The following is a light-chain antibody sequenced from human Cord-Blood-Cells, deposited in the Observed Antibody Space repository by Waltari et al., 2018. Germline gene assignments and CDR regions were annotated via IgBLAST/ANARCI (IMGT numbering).Light chain of an antibody. J-gene: IGLJ1*01. CDR3: GTWDSSLSAYV. CDR1: SSPSGKNY. V-gene: IGLV1-51*01. Sequence: QSVLTPPHSVSAAPGQKVTISCSGTSSPSGKNYISWYQQLPGTAPKLLIYDNNKRPSGIPDRFSGSKSGTSATLGITGLQTGDEADYYCGTWDSSLSAYVFGTGTKVTVL. CDR2: DNN.